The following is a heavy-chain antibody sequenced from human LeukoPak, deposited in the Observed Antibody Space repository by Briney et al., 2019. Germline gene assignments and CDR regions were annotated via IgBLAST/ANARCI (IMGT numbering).Heavy chain of an antibody. Sequence: GGSLRLSCLASKFTFNNYAMTWVRQPPGKGLEWVSAITATSSSTYDADSVQGRFTISRDNSKNTLYLQMNSLRPEDTAIYYCAKLFESGTYNNFFHYWGQGTLVTVSS. CDR1: KFTFNNYA. CDR3: AKLFESGTYNNFFHY. J-gene: IGHJ4*02. V-gene: IGHV3-23*01. CDR2: ITATSSST. D-gene: IGHD3-10*01.